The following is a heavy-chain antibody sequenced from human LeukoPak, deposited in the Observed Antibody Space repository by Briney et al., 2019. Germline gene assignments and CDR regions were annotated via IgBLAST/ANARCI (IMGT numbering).Heavy chain of an antibody. J-gene: IGHJ4*02. Sequence: PSETLSLTCTVSGGSIYSTNYYWGWIRQPPGKGLEWIGSMYFSGSTYYNPSLKSRVTISVDTSNKQFSLKLSSVTASDTAIFYCVRQGGWGGAASLIDFWGQGTLVTVSS. CDR1: GGSIYSTNYY. CDR2: MYFSGST. CDR3: VRQGGWGGAASLIDF. V-gene: IGHV4-39*01. D-gene: IGHD2-15*01.